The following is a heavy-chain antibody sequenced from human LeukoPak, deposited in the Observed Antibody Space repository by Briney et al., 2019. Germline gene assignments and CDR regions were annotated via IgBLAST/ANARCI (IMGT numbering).Heavy chain of an antibody. D-gene: IGHD6-13*01. V-gene: IGHV1-8*01. J-gene: IGHJ4*02. CDR2: MNPNSGNT. Sequence: GASVKVSCKASGYTFTSYDINWVRQATGQGLEWMGWMNPNSGNTGYAQKFQGRVTMTRNTSISTAYMELSSLRSEDTAVYYCARDQAAAGKGDYWGQGTLVTVSS. CDR1: GYTFTSYD. CDR3: ARDQAAAGKGDY.